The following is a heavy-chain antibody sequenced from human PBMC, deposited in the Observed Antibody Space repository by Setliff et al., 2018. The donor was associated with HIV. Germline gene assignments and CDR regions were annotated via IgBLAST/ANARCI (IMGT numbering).Heavy chain of an antibody. J-gene: IGHJ6*03. CDR3: ARGSRQLTIFGVVFKTNYYFMDV. V-gene: IGHV4-38-2*01. CDR1: GDSISGGYY. D-gene: IGHD3-3*01. Sequence: SETLSLTCAVSGDSISGGYYWAWIRQAPGKGLEWVGSVSHRGTTYYKSSLKSRVTIAADTPKNQVSLNLRAVTAADTAVYYCARGSRQLTIFGVVFKTNYYFMDVWGKGTAVTVSS. CDR2: VSHRGTT.